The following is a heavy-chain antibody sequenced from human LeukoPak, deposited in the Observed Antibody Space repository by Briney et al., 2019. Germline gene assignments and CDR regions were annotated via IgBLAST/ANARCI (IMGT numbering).Heavy chain of an antibody. CDR1: GFTFSSYP. CDR2: LSSDGVNK. Sequence: GGSLRLSCAASGFTFSSYPMHWVRQTPGKGLEWVAILSSDGVNKRYADSVKGRFIISRDNAKNSLYLQVNSLRAEDTALYYCAKAPGGIAVAGYNDYWGQGTLVTVSS. D-gene: IGHD6-19*01. J-gene: IGHJ4*02. CDR3: AKAPGGIAVAGYNDY. V-gene: IGHV3-30-3*01.